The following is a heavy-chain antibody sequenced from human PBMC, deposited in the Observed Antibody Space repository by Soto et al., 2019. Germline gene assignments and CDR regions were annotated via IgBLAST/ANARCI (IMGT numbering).Heavy chain of an antibody. V-gene: IGHV3-23*01. CDR1: GFTFSSYA. J-gene: IGHJ4*02. CDR3: AKDLKYGGSWSGPLDY. Sequence: PGGSLRLSCAASGFTFSSYAMSWVRQAPGKGLEWVSTISGSGGTTYYADSVKGRFTISRDNFKNTLYLQMNSLRAEDTAVYYCAKDLKYGGSWSGPLDYWGQGTLVTVSS. D-gene: IGHD2-15*01. CDR2: ISGSGGTT.